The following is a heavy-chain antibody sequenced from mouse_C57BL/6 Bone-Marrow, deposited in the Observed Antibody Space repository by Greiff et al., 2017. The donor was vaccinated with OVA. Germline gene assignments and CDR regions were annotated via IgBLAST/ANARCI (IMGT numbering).Heavy chain of an antibody. CDR1: GFTFSDAW. V-gene: IGHV6-6*01. CDR3: TRRTTVDPYWYCDV. Sequence: EVQRVESGGGLVQPGGSMKLSCAASGFTFSDAWMDWVRQSPEKGLEWVAEIRNKANNHATYYAESVKGRFTISRDDSKSSVYLQMNSLRAEDTGIYYCTRRTTVDPYWYCDVWGTGTTVTVSS. D-gene: IGHD1-1*01. CDR2: IRNKANNHAT. J-gene: IGHJ1*03.